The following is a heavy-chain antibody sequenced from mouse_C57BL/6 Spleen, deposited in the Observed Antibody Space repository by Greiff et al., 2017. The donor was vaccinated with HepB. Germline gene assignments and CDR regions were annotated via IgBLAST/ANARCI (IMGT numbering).Heavy chain of an antibody. CDR3: ARRSGSSYGDY. V-gene: IGHV5-17*01. J-gene: IGHJ2*01. Sequence: DGKRVESGGGLVKPGGSLKLSCAASGFTFSDYGMHWVRQAPEKGLEWVAYISSGSSTIYYADTVKGRFTISRDNAKNTLFLQMTSLRSEDTAMYYCARRSGSSYGDYWGQGTTLTVSS. CDR2: ISSGSSTI. CDR1: GFTFSDYG. D-gene: IGHD1-1*01.